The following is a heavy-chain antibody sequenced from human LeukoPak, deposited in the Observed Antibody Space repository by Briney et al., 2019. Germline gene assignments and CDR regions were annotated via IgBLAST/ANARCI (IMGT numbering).Heavy chain of an antibody. D-gene: IGHD1-14*01. CDR3: ASRRTGKTRRYYFDY. CDR2: IIPIFGTA. V-gene: IGHV1-69*13. CDR1: GGTFSSYA. J-gene: IGHJ4*02. Sequence: AASVTVSCTASGGTFSSYAISWVRQAPGQGLEWMGGIIPIFGTANYAQKFQGRVTITADESTSTAYMELSSLRSEDTAVYYCASRRTGKTRRYYFDYWGQGTLVTVSS.